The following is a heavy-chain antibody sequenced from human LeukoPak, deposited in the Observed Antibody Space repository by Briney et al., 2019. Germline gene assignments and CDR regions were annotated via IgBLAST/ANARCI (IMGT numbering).Heavy chain of an antibody. D-gene: IGHD2-21*02. Sequence: GGSLRLSCAASGFTFSSYWTHWVRHAPGKGLVWVSRINTDGSSTSYADSVKGRFSISRDNAKNTRYLQMNSRRAEDTAVYYCARGQGDLGWFDPWGQGTLVTVSS. CDR3: ARGQGDLGWFDP. V-gene: IGHV3-74*01. CDR1: GFTFSSYW. J-gene: IGHJ5*02. CDR2: INTDGSST.